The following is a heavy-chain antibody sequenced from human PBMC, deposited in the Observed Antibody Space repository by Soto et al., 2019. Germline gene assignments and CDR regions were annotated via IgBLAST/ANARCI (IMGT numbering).Heavy chain of an antibody. V-gene: IGHV3-30*18. CDR3: AKERGDYGDPYYFDY. CDR2: ISYDGSNK. CDR1: GFTFSNNA. J-gene: IGHJ4*02. Sequence: QVQLVESGGGVVQPGRSLRLSCAASGFTFSNNAMHWGRQAPGKGLEWVAVISYDGSNKYYADSVKGRFSISRDNSKNTLYLQMNSLRPEDTAVYHCAKERGDYGDPYYFDYWGQGTLVTVSS. D-gene: IGHD4-17*01.